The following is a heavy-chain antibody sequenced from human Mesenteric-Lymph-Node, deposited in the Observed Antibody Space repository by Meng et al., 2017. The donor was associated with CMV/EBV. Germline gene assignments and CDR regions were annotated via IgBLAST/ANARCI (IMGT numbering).Heavy chain of an antibody. V-gene: IGHV4-34*01. CDR1: GGSFSGYY. CDR3: ASGYPIGY. J-gene: IGHJ4*02. Sequence: LSLTSAVYGGSFSGYYWSWIRQPPGKGLEWIGEINHSGSTNYNPSLKSRVTISVDTSKNQFSLKLSSVTAADTAVYYCASGYPIGYWGQGTLVTVSS. D-gene: IGHD2-2*01. CDR2: INHSGST.